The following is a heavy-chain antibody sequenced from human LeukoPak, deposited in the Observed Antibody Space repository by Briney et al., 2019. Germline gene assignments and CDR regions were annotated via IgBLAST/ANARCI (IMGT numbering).Heavy chain of an antibody. J-gene: IGHJ5*02. CDR3: AKDDSGSSWYRNWFDP. CDR2: ISSSGSTI. CDR1: GFTFSSYE. V-gene: IGHV3-48*03. Sequence: PGGSLRLSCAGSGFTFSSYEMNWVRQAPGKGLERVSYISSSGSTIYYADSVKGRFTISRDNAKNSLYLQMNSLRAEDTALYYCAKDDSGSSWYRNWFDPWGQGTLVTVSS. D-gene: IGHD6-13*01.